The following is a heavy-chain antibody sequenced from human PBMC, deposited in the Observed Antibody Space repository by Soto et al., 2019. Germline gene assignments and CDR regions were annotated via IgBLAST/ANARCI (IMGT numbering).Heavy chain of an antibody. Sequence: GGSLRLSCAASGFTFSSYEMNWVRQAPGKGLEWVSYISSSGSTIYYADSVKGRFTISRDNAKNSLYLQMNSLRAEDTAVYYCARDCADKDMSLAAAPCMDVWGQGTTVTVSS. V-gene: IGHV3-48*03. CDR2: ISSSGSTI. CDR1: GFTFSSYE. D-gene: IGHD6-13*01. J-gene: IGHJ6*02. CDR3: ARDCADKDMSLAAAPCMDV.